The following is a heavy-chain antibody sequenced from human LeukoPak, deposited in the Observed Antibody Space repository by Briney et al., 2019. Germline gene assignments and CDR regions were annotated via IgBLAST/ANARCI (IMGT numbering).Heavy chain of an antibody. Sequence: GGSLRLSCAASGFTFSSYEMNWVRQAPGKGLEWVSYISSSGSTLYYADSVKGRFTISRDNAKNSLYLQINSLRAEDTAVYYCARETYYYDSSGSGRWFDYWGQGTLVTVSS. V-gene: IGHV3-48*03. D-gene: IGHD3-22*01. J-gene: IGHJ4*02. CDR2: ISSSGSTL. CDR1: GFTFSSYE. CDR3: ARETYYYDSSGSGRWFDY.